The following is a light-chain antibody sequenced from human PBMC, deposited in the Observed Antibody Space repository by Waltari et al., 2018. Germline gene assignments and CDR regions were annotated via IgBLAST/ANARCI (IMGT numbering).Light chain of an antibody. CDR2: EVS. CDR1: RRDVVSSNR. Sequence: QSALTQPPSIAGSAGQSVTISWTGTRRDVVSSNRVFWSQQPPGTAPKLMIYEVSNRPSGVPDRFSGSKSGNTASLTISGLQAEDEADYYCSSYTSSSTLVFGGGTMLTVL. J-gene: IGLJ2*01. CDR3: SSYTSSSTLV. V-gene: IGLV2-18*02.